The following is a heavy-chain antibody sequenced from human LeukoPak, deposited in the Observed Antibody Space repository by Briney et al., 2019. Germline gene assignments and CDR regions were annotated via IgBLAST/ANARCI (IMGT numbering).Heavy chain of an antibody. D-gene: IGHD6-6*01. J-gene: IGHJ4*02. Sequence: SVKVSCKASGGTFSSYAISWVRQAPGQGLEWMGRIIPILGIANYAQKFQGRVTITADKSTSTAYMELSSLRSEDTAVYYCARGLAREAQDYWGQGTLVTVSS. CDR1: GGTFSSYA. CDR2: IIPILGIA. V-gene: IGHV1-69*04. CDR3: ARGLAREAQDY.